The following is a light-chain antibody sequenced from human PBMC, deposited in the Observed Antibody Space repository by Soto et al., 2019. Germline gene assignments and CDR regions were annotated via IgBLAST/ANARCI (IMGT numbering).Light chain of an antibody. CDR3: QPYGSSRT. V-gene: IGKV3-20*01. CDR2: GAS. J-gene: IGKJ1*01. CDR1: QSVSNNY. Sequence: EIVLTQSPGTLSLSPGERATLSCRASQSVSNNYLAWFQQKPGQAPRLLIYGASSRATGIPDRFSGSGSGTDFTLTISRLAPEDFAVYYCQPYGSSRTFGQGTKVEIK.